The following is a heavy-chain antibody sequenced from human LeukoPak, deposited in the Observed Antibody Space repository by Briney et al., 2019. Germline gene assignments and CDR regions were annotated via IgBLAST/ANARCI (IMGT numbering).Heavy chain of an antibody. CDR3: ARGRRYGSGSYTDY. D-gene: IGHD3-10*01. J-gene: IGHJ4*02. V-gene: IGHV4-59*01. CDR1: GGSISSYY. CDR2: IYYSGST. Sequence: PSETLSLTCTVSGGSISSYYWSWIRQPPGKGPEWIGYIYYSGSTNYNPSLKSRVTISVDTSKNQFSLKLSSVTAADTAVYYCARGRRYGSGSYTDYWGQGTLVTVSS.